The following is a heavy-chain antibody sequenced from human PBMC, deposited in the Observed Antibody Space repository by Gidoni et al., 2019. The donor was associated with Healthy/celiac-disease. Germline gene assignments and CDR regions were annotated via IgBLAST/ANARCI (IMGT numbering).Heavy chain of an antibody. V-gene: IGHV3-23*01. J-gene: IGHJ4*02. CDR1: GFSFRSYA. Sequence: EVQLLESGGGLVQPGGSLRLSCAASGFSFRSYAMSWVRQAPGKGLEWVSAISGRGGSTYYADSVKGRFTISRDNSKNTLYLQMNSLRAEDTAVYYCAKDRPITIFGLFDYWGQGTLVTVSS. CDR3: AKDRPITIFGLFDY. D-gene: IGHD3-3*01. CDR2: ISGRGGST.